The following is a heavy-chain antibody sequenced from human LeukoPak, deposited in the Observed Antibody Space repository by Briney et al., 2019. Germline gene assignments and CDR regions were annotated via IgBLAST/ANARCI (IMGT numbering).Heavy chain of an antibody. CDR3: ARGRYSSTWSPSEY. D-gene: IGHD6-13*01. CDR2: ITSSSSYI. J-gene: IGHJ4*02. V-gene: IGHV3-21*01. Sequence: GGSLRLSCAASGFTFRSYSINWVRQAPGKGLEWVSSITSSSSYIYYADSVKGRFTISRDNAKNSLYLQMNSLRVDDTAVYYCARGRYSSTWSPSEYWGQGTLVTVSS. CDR1: GFTFRSYS.